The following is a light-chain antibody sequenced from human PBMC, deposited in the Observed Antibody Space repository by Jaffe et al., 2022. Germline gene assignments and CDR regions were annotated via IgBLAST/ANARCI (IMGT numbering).Light chain of an antibody. Sequence: EIVLTQSPGTLSLSPGERATLSCRASQSFSSSYLAWYQQKPGQAPRLLIYGASSRATGIPDRFSGSGSGTDFTLTISRLEPEDFAMYYCQHYGSSPRTFGQGTKLEIK. J-gene: IGKJ2*01. CDR1: QSFSSSY. CDR3: QHYGSSPRT. CDR2: GAS. V-gene: IGKV3-20*01.